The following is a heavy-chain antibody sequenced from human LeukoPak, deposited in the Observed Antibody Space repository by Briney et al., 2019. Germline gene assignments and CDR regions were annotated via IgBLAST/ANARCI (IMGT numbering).Heavy chain of an antibody. Sequence: GSLRLSCTASGHTFRNYAMQWVRQAPGKGLEWVTVISSDGSNRFYTDSVKGRFTISRDNSMNTLYLQMNSLNTEDTAVYYCASAAATMTNLRLVDYWGQGTLVTVSS. J-gene: IGHJ4*02. CDR3: ASAAATMTNLRLVDY. CDR1: GHTFRNYA. V-gene: IGHV3-30-3*01. CDR2: ISSDGSNR. D-gene: IGHD4-17*01.